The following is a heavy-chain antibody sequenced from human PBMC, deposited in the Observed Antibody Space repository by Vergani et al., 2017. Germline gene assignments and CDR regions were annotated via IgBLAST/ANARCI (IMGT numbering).Heavy chain of an antibody. J-gene: IGHJ4*02. D-gene: IGHD3-16*01. Sequence: QITLKESGPMLVKPTQTLTLTCYFSGFSLSDSGEGVGWIRQSPGKPLEWLALIYWSDDERYSPSLKNRLTITKDTSRNQVVLRLTNVDPVDTGTYYCGHVTYTIEKYYVDFWGPGTLVSVSP. V-gene: IGHV2-5*01. CDR2: IYWSDDE. CDR1: GFSLSDSGEG. CDR3: GHVTYTIEKYYVDF.